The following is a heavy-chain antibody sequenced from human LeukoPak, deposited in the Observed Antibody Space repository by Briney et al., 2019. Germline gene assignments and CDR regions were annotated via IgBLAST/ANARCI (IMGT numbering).Heavy chain of an antibody. Sequence: PGGSLRLSCVVSGFTFSSSNMNWVRQAPGRGLEWVSSISSSSSYIYYADSVKGRFTISRDSAKNSLSLQMNSLRAEDTAVYYCATEKNYGDYNAYGMDVWGQGTTVIVSS. D-gene: IGHD4-17*01. J-gene: IGHJ6*02. CDR1: GFTFSSSN. CDR3: ATEKNYGDYNAYGMDV. V-gene: IGHV3-21*01. CDR2: ISSSSSYI.